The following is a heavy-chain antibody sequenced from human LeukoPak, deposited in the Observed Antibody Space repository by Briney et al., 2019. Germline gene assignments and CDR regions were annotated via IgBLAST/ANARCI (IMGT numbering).Heavy chain of an antibody. CDR2: IIPIFGTA. CDR3: ARDRICSGGSCYSYYYYYGMDV. CDR1: GGTFSSHA. V-gene: IGHV1-69*13. Sequence: SVKVSCKASGGTFSSHAISWVRQAPGQGLEWMGGIIPIFGTANYAQKFQGRVTITADESTSTAYMELSSLRSEDTAVYYCARDRICSGGSCYSYYYYYGMDVWGQGTTVTVSS. D-gene: IGHD2-15*01. J-gene: IGHJ6*02.